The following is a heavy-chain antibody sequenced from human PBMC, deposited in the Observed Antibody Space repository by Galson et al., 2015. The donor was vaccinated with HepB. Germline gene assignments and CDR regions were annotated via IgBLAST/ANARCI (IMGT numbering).Heavy chain of an antibody. CDR1: GGSISSYY. CDR3: ARAVYFDYTIRHNIWFDP. D-gene: IGHD3-9*01. V-gene: IGHV4-59*01. Sequence: LSLTCTVSGGSISSYYWSWIRQPPGKGLEWIGHIYHSGSTNYNPSLRSRVTISVDTSKNQFSLNLKSVTAADTAVYFCARAVYFDYTIRHNIWFDPWGQGTLVTVSS. J-gene: IGHJ5*02. CDR2: IYHSGST.